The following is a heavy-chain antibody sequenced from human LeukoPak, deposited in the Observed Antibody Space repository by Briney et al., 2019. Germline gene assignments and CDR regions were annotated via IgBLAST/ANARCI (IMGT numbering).Heavy chain of an antibody. V-gene: IGHV3-53*01. CDR3: ARGAGYNYPYYFDY. D-gene: IGHD5-24*01. CDR2: IYGGGNI. J-gene: IGHJ4*02. Sequence: GGSLRLSCAASGFTVSSNYMSWVRQAPGKGLEWVSVIYGGGNIYYADSVKGRFTISRDNSKNTLYLQMNSLRAEDTAVYYCARGAGYNYPYYFDYWGQGTLVTVSS. CDR1: GFTVSSNY.